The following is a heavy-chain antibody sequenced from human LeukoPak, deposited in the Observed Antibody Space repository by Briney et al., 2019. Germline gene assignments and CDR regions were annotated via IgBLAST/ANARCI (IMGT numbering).Heavy chain of an antibody. D-gene: IGHD4/OR15-4a*01. Sequence: GGSLRLSCAASGFTFSSYGMHWVRQAPGKGLEWVAVISYDGSNKYYADSVKGRFTISRDNSKNTLYLQMNSLRAEDTAVYYCAKVGVQYYYYMDVWGKGTTVTVSS. CDR3: AKVGVQYYYYMDV. CDR1: GFTFSSYG. CDR2: ISYDGSNK. V-gene: IGHV3-30*18. J-gene: IGHJ6*03.